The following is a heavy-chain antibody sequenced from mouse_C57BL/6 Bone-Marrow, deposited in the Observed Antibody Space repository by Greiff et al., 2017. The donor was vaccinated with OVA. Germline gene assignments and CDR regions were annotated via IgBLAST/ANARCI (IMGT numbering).Heavy chain of an antibody. V-gene: IGHV1-69*01. CDR1: GYTFTSYW. J-gene: IGHJ2*01. Sequence: QVQLQQSGAELVMPGASVKLSCKASGYTFTSYWMHWVKQRPGQGLEWIGEIDPSDSYTNYNQKFKGKSTLTVDKSSSTAYMQLSSLTSEDSAVDYCARGVYYYGSSYRDYWGQGTTLTVSS. CDR3: ARGVYYYGSSYRDY. D-gene: IGHD1-1*01. CDR2: IDPSDSYT.